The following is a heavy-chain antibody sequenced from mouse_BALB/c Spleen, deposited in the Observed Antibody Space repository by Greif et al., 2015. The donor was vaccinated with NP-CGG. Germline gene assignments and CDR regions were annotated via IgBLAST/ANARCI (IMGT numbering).Heavy chain of an antibody. CDR3: ARRELTGTGWFAY. V-gene: IGHV1-7*01. CDR2: INPSTGYT. Sequence: QVQLQQSGAELAKPGASVKMSCKTSGYTFTSYWMHWVKQGPGQGLEWIGYINPSTGYTEYNQKFKDKATLTADKSSSXAYRQLSSLTSEDSAVYYFARRELTGTGWFAYWGQGTLVSVSA. CDR1: GYTFTSYW. D-gene: IGHD4-1*01. J-gene: IGHJ3*01.